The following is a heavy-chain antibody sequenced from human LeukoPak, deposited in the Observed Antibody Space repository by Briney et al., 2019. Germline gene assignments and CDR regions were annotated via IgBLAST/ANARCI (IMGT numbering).Heavy chain of an antibody. J-gene: IGHJ4*02. CDR3: ARSLRPMVRGVIIKAPYYFDY. CDR2: IYYSGNT. Sequence: SETLSLTCTVSGDSISTSNSYWGWIRQPPGKGLEWIGSIYYSGNTYYNASLKSRVTISVDTSKNQFSLKLSSVTAADTAVYYCARSLRPMVRGVIIKAPYYFDYWGQGTLVTVSS. CDR1: GDSISTSNSY. V-gene: IGHV4-39*01. D-gene: IGHD3-10*01.